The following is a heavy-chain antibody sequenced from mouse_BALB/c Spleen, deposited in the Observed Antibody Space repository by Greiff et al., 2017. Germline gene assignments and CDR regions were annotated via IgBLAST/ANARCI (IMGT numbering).Heavy chain of an antibody. V-gene: IGHV1S130*01. D-gene: IGHD1-1*01. CDR3: ARSPYGSSLAWFAY. Sequence: QVHVKQPGSVLVRPGASVKLSCKASGYTFTSSWMHWAKQRPGQGLEWIGEIHPNSGNTNYNEKFKGKATLTVDTSSSTAYVDLSSLTSEDSAVYYCARSPYGSSLAWFAYWGQGTLVTVSA. CDR1: GYTFTSSW. J-gene: IGHJ3*01. CDR2: IHPNSGNT.